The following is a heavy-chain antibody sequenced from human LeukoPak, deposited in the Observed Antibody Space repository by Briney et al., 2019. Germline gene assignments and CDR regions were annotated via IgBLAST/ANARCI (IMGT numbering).Heavy chain of an antibody. Sequence: ASVKVSCKASGYTFTGYYMHWVRQAPGQGLEWMGWINPNSGGTNYAQKFQGRVTMTRDTSTSTAYMELSRLRSDDTAVYYCATWDVLRYFDWLSYWGQGTLVTVSS. CDR1: GYTFTGYY. J-gene: IGHJ4*02. D-gene: IGHD3-9*01. V-gene: IGHV1-2*02. CDR2: INPNSGGT. CDR3: ATWDVLRYFDWLSY.